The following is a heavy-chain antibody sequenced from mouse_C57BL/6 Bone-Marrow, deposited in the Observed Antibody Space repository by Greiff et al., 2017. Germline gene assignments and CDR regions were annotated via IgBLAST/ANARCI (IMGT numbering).Heavy chain of an antibody. CDR1: GYTFTSYW. J-gene: IGHJ4*01. D-gene: IGHD2-4*01. Sequence: QVQLQQSGAELVMPGASVKLSCKASGYTFTSYWMHWVKQRPGQGLEWIGEIDPSDSYTNYNQKFKGKSTLTVDKSSSTAYMQLSSLTSEDSAVYYCARSDYDDYYAMDYWGQGTSVTVSS. V-gene: IGHV1-69*01. CDR2: IDPSDSYT. CDR3: ARSDYDDYYAMDY.